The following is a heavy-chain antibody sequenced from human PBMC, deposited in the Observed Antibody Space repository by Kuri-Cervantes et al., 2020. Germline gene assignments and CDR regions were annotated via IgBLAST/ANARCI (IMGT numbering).Heavy chain of an antibody. CDR2: IYYSGST. J-gene: IGHJ6*04. V-gene: IGHV4-61*01. CDR3: ARDAQV. CDR1: GGSVSSGPYY. Sequence: ESLKISCSVSGGSVSSGPYYWSWIRQPPGKGLEWIGYIYYSGSTNYNPSLKSRVTISVDTSKNQFSLKLSSVTAADTAVYYCARDAQVWGKGTTVTVSS.